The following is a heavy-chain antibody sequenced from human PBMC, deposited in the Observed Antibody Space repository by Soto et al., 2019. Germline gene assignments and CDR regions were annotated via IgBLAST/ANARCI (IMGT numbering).Heavy chain of an antibody. D-gene: IGHD2-15*01. CDR1: GYTFNSYA. CDR3: ARLNTVVINVWLTYYFDY. V-gene: IGHV1-3*01. Sequence: QVHLVQSGAEVRKPGASVKVSCKTSGYTFNSYALHWVRQAPGQRLEWLGWINADNGNTYYSEKFQDRISITRDTSASTVHMEVRGLRSEDTAVYYCARLNTVVINVWLTYYFDYWGQGTLVTVSS. J-gene: IGHJ4*02. CDR2: INADNGNT.